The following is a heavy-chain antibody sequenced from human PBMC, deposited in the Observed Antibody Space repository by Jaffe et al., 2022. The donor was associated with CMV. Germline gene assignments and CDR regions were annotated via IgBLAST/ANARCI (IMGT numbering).Heavy chain of an antibody. CDR3: ARTGRYQPLLFVY. J-gene: IGHJ4*02. Sequence: QVQLQESGPGLVKPSETLSLTCTVSGGSISSYYWSWIRQPPGKGLEWIGYIYYSGSTNYNPSLKSRVTISVDTSKNQFSLKLSSVTAADTAVYYCARTGRYQPLLFVYWGQGTLVTVSS. CDR1: GGSISSYY. D-gene: IGHD2-2*01. V-gene: IGHV4-59*08. CDR2: IYYSGST.